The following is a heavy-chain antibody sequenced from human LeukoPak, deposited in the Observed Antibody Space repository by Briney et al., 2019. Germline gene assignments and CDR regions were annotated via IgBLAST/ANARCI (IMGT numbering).Heavy chain of an antibody. CDR2: IRPSGDNT. CDR1: GFTFSSYD. J-gene: IGHJ5*02. CDR3: ARTPCDGEVLLWCWNWFDP. V-gene: IGHV3-23*01. D-gene: IGHD3-10*01. Sequence: GGSLRLSCAASGFTFSSYDMTWVRQAPGRGLEWVSSIRPSGDNTYYGDSVKGRCTISRDNSKNTVYLQMSSLRAEDTAVYYCARTPCDGEVLLWCWNWFDPWGQGTLVTVSS.